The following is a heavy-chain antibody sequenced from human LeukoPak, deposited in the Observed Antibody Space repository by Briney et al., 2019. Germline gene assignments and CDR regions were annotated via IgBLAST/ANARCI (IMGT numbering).Heavy chain of an antibody. Sequence: PSETLSLTCTVSGGSISSSSYYWGWIRQPPGTGLEWIGSIYYRGSTYYNPSLKSRVTISVDTSKNQFSLKLSSVTAADTAVYYCARGYCSGGSCYSYYYYNYMDVWGKGTTVTVSS. V-gene: IGHV4-39*07. D-gene: IGHD2-15*01. CDR1: GGSISSSSYY. J-gene: IGHJ6*03. CDR3: ARGYCSGGSCYSYYYYNYMDV. CDR2: IYYRGST.